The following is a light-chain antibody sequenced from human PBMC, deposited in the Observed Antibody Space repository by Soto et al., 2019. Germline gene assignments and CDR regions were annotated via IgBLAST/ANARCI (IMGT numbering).Light chain of an antibody. Sequence: VMTQSPVTLSVSPGERATLSCRASQSINSNLAWYQQKPGQAPSLLIYGAFTRATGIPARFSGTGSGTEFTLTISSLQSEDLALYYCQQYNDWPLTFGQGTKV. J-gene: IGKJ1*01. CDR3: QQYNDWPLT. CDR2: GAF. CDR1: QSINSN. V-gene: IGKV3-15*01.